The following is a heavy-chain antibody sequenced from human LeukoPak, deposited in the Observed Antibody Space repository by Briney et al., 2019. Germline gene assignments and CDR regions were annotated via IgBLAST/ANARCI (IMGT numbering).Heavy chain of an antibody. J-gene: IGHJ4*02. CDR3: ARRGGSSRAFDY. Sequence: PSETLSLTCSVSGASISGGTYYWGWIRQPPGKGLEWIGSIYYTGSTYDNPSLKSRVTISVDTSKNQFSLKLSSVTAADTAVYYCARRGGSSRAFDYWGQGTLVTVSS. D-gene: IGHD1-26*01. V-gene: IGHV4-39*01. CDR2: IYYTGST. CDR1: GASISGGTYY.